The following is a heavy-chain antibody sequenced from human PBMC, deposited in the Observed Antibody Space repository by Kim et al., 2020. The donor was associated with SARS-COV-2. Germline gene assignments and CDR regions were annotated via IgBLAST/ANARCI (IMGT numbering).Heavy chain of an antibody. Sequence: GGSLRLSCAASGFTFSSYEMNWVRQAPGKGLEWVSYISSSGSTIYYADSVKGRFTISRDNAKNSLYLQMNSLRAEDTAVYYCARDQVGRVRGVIFPYYYGIDVWGQGTTVTVSS. CDR1: GFTFSSYE. D-gene: IGHD3-10*01. V-gene: IGHV3-48*03. CDR3: ARDQVGRVRGVIFPYYYGIDV. J-gene: IGHJ6*02. CDR2: ISSSGSTI.